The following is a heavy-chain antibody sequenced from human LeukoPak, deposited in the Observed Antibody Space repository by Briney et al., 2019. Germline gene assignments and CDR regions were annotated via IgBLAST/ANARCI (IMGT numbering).Heavy chain of an antibody. V-gene: IGHV3-30*19. Sequence: GGSLRLSCAASGFTFSSYGMHWVRQAPGKGLEWVAVISYDGSNKYYADSVKGRFTISRDNSKNTLYLQMNSLRAEDTAVYYCARVYGAEIDYWGQGTQVIVSS. D-gene: IGHD4/OR15-4a*01. CDR1: GFTFSSYG. CDR3: ARVYGAEIDY. J-gene: IGHJ4*02. CDR2: ISYDGSNK.